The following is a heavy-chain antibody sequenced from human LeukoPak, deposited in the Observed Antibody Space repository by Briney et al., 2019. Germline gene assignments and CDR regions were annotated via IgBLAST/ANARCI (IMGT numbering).Heavy chain of an antibody. V-gene: IGHV3-30-3*01. D-gene: IGHD2-2*01. CDR1: GFTVSSNY. Sequence: GGSLRLSCAASGFTVSSNYMSWVRQAPGKGLEWVAVISYDGSNKYYADSVKGRFTISRDNSKNTLYLQMNSLRAEDTAVYYCARVVVPAAISGSRYFDYWGQGTLVTVSS. J-gene: IGHJ4*02. CDR3: ARVVVPAAISGSRYFDY. CDR2: ISYDGSNK.